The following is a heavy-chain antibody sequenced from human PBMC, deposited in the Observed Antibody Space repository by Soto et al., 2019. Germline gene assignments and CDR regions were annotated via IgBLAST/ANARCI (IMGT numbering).Heavy chain of an antibody. CDR1: GGSVSSSSYY. J-gene: IGHJ4*02. CDR3: ARRGYSYGMFDY. V-gene: IGHV4-39*07. CDR2: VYYSGST. D-gene: IGHD5-18*01. Sequence: SETLSLTCTVSGGSVSSSSYYWGWVRQPPGKGLEWIGSVYYSGSTYYNPSLESRVTISVDKSKNQFSLKLSSVTATDTAVYYCARRGYSYGMFDYWGQGTLVTVSS.